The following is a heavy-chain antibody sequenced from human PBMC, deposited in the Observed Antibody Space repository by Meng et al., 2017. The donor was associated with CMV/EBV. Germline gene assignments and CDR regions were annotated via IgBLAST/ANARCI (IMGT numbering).Heavy chain of an antibody. Sequence: LSCAASGVNFSRYSMSWVRQAPGKGLEWVSTISSSSSYVYYADSVKGRFTISRDNAKNSLYLQMNSLRAEDTAVYYCARAAGTPFDYWGQGTLVTVSS. CDR2: ISSSSSYV. CDR1: GVNFSRYS. J-gene: IGHJ4*02. V-gene: IGHV3-21*01. CDR3: ARAAGTPFDY.